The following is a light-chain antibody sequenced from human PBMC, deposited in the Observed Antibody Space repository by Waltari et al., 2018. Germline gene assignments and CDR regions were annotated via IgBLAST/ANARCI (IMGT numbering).Light chain of an antibody. CDR1: SSDVGGYEY. CDR3: SSYTSSTTGI. J-gene: IGLJ2*01. Sequence: SALTQPDSVSGSPGQSITISCTGVSSDVGGYEYFSWYQQHPGKAPKVIIYDVSNRPSGVSNRFSGSKSGSSASLTISGLQAEDEADYYCSSYTSSTTGIFGGGTKLTVL. CDR2: DVS. V-gene: IGLV2-14*01.